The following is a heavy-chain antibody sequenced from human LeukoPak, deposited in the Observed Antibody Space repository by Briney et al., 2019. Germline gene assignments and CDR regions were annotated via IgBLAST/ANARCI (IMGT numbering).Heavy chain of an antibody. D-gene: IGHD5-24*01. CDR3: ARDYNYAFDN. J-gene: IGHJ4*02. CDR2: IWIDSGNT. V-gene: IGHV3-48*01. Sequence: GGSLRLSCAASGFTFSDYSMNWVRQAPGKGLEWISYIWIDSGNTNYADSVKGRFTISGDKAKNSLYLQMNSLRVEDTAVYYCARDYNYAFDNWGQGTLVTVSS. CDR1: GFTFSDYS.